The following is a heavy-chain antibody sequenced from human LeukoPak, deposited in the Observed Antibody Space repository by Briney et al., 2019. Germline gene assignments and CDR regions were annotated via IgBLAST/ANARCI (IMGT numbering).Heavy chain of an antibody. V-gene: IGHV1-69*01. CDR3: ARAGYYYGSGSMRDYYYGMDV. D-gene: IGHD3-10*01. J-gene: IGHJ6*02. CDR2: IIPIFGTA. CDR1: GGTFSCYA. Sequence: ASVKVSCKASGGTFSCYAISWMRQAPGRGLEWMGGIIPIFGTANYAQKFQGRVTITADESTSTAYMELSSLRSEDTAVYYCARAGYYYGSGSMRDYYYGMDVWGQGTTVTVSS.